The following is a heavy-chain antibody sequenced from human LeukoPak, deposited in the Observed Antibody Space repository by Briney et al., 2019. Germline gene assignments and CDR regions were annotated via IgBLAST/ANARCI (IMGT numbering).Heavy chain of an antibody. CDR1: GFTFSIYA. D-gene: IGHD3-22*01. CDR3: ARDRPNYYGSDGHYYRRDGDY. CDR2: ITSRGESK. V-gene: IGHV3-23*01. Sequence: GGSLXLSCAASGFTFSIYAMRWVGQAAGKGMQWVSSITSRGESKLYVDSVKGRVTINRDNSENTLYLKMQSLRAEDTAVYYCARDRPNYYGSDGHYYRRDGDYWGRGTLVSVSS. J-gene: IGHJ4*02.